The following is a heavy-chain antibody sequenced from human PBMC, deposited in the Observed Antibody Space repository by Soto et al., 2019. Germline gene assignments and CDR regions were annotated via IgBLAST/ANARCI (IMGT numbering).Heavy chain of an antibody. D-gene: IGHD3-10*01. CDR2: IYYSGTT. Sequence: SETLSLTFTVSGVSISSYNYYWSWIRQPPGKGLGWIGIIYYSGTTYYNPSLRSRVALSVDTSKHQFSLKLTSVTATDTAVYFSASGFFYYDSGCHYNDPAAFMYSGQGSLLTVTS. CDR1: GVSISSYNYY. CDR3: ASGFFYYDSGCHYNDPAAFMY. V-gene: IGHV4-39*01. J-gene: IGHJ4*02.